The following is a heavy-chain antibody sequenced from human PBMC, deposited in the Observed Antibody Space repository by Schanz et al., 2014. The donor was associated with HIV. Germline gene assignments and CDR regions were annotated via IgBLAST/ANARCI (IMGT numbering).Heavy chain of an antibody. J-gene: IGHJ2*01. CDR2: ISWNSGSI. CDR1: GFTFDDYA. D-gene: IGHD4-17*01. CDR3: AKGYGDYYWYFEL. Sequence: EVQLVESGGGLVQPGRSLRLSCAASGFTFDDYAMHWVRQAPGKGLEWVSGISWNSGSIGYADSVKGRFTISRDNSRNTLYLQMNTLRAEDTAVYYCAKGYGDYYWYFELWGRSTLVTVSS. V-gene: IGHV3-9*01.